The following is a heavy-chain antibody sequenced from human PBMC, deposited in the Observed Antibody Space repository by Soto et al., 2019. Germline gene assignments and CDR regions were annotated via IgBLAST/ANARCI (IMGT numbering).Heavy chain of an antibody. CDR2: ISVSGTST. Sequence: GGSLRLSCAGSGFTFSAYGMSWVRQAPGKGLEWVSGISVSGTSTYYADSVKGRSTISRDNSENTLYLQMKRLRAEDTALYYCAKDWTRGSGGYPDYFDYWGQGTLVTVSS. V-gene: IGHV3-23*01. J-gene: IGHJ4*02. D-gene: IGHD3-10*01. CDR1: GFTFSAYG. CDR3: AKDWTRGSGGYPDYFDY.